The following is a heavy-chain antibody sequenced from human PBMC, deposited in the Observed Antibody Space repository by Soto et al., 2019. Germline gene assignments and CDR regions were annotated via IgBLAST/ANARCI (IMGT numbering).Heavy chain of an antibody. V-gene: IGHV4-34*01. Sequence: SETLSLTCAFYGGSFSGYYWSWIRQPPGKGLEWIGEINHSGSTNYNPSLKSRVTISVDTSKNQFSLKLSSVTAADTAVYYCARDNPYCSDGSCYFSWGQGTLVTVSS. CDR2: INHSGST. CDR3: ARDNPYCSDGSCYFS. CDR1: GGSFSGYY. D-gene: IGHD2-15*01. J-gene: IGHJ5*02.